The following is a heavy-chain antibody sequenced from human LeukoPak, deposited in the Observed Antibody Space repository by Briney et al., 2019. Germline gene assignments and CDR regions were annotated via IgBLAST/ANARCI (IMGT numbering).Heavy chain of an antibody. CDR3: ARDDY. J-gene: IGHJ4*02. V-gene: IGHV4-59*01. Sequence: SETLSLTCAVYGGSFSGYYWSWIRQPPGKGLEWIGYIYYSGSTNYNPSLKSRVTISVDTSKNQFSLKLSSVTAADTAVYYCARDDYWGQGTLVTVSS. CDR1: GGSFSGYY. CDR2: IYYSGST.